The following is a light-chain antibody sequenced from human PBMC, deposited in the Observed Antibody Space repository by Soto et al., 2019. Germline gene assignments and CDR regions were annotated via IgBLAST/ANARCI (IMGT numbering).Light chain of an antibody. V-gene: IGKV3-15*01. J-gene: IGKJ1*01. CDR1: QSVSNN. CDR2: DAS. CDR3: QQYGSSPT. Sequence: ILMTQSPATLSVSPGERATLSCRASQSVSNNLAWYQQKPGQAPRLLIYDASTRATGIPARFSGSGSGTEFTLTISGLQSEDLAVYYCQQYGSSPTFGQGTKVEIK.